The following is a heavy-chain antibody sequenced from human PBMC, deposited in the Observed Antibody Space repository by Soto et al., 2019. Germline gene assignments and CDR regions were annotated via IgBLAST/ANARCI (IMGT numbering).Heavy chain of an antibody. CDR2: IIPIFGTA. CDR1: GGTFSSYA. D-gene: IGHD5-12*01. Sequence: QVQLVQSGAEVKKPGSSVKVSCKASGGTFSSYAISWVRQAPGQGLEWMGGIIPIFGTANYAQKFQGRVTIAGDESTNRADMELRSLRSDDTAVYYCARKLGSSGYDSGYYYGMDVWGQGTTVTVSS. V-gene: IGHV1-69*12. J-gene: IGHJ6*02. CDR3: ARKLGSSGYDSGYYYGMDV.